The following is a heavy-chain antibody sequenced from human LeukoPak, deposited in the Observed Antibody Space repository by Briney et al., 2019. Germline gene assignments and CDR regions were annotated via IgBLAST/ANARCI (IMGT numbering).Heavy chain of an antibody. V-gene: IGHV1-69*13. CDR1: GYTFTGYY. J-gene: IGHJ6*02. CDR3: ARCQERNYDILTGAYYYGMDV. CDR2: IIPIFGTA. D-gene: IGHD3-9*01. Sequence: SVKVSCKASGYTFTGYYMHWVRQAPGQGLEWMGGIIPIFGTANYAQKFQGRVTITADESTSTAYMELSSLRSEDTAVYYCARCQERNYDILTGAYYYGMDVWGQGTTVTVSS.